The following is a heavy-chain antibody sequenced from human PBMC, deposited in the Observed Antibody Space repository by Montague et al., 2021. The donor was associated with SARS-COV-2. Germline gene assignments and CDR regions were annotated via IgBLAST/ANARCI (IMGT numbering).Heavy chain of an antibody. CDR3: VRAAAGYYYYGIDV. V-gene: IGHV3-23*01. D-gene: IGHD6-13*01. CDR2: ISGSGGST. Sequence: SLRLSCAASGFTFSSYAMIWVRQAPGKGLEWVSAISGSGGSTYYADSVKGRFTISRDNSKNTLYLQMNSLRAEDTAVYYCVRAAAGYYYYGIDVWGQGTTVTVSS. CDR1: GFTFSSYA. J-gene: IGHJ6*02.